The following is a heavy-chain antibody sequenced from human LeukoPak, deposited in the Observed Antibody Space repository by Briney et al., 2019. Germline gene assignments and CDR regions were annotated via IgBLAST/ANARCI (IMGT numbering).Heavy chain of an antibody. CDR1: GFTFSDSY. Sequence: PGGPLRLSCAVSGFTFSDSYMTGCRQPPGEGVEEVAYISGCGHDINYSHSVKGRFTISRDNAKNSLYLQMSSLRVEDTAVYYCTRDPRHFDSCGQGTLVTVSS. CDR2: ISGCGHDI. V-gene: IGHV3-11*04. CDR3: TRDPRHFDS. J-gene: IGHJ5*01.